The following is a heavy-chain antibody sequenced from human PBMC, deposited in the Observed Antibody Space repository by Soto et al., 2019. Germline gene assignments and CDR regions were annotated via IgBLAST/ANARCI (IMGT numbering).Heavy chain of an antibody. D-gene: IGHD3-10*01. CDR2: IFYTGST. V-gene: IGHV4-39*01. CDR3: ARLGPGWFDP. J-gene: IGHJ5*02. Sequence: PSETLSLTCTVSGDAVTGSTYYWGWIRQPPGKGLDWIANIFYTGSTYYNPSLKSRVTISVDTSKNQFSLKVRSATAADTAIYYCARLGPGWFDPWGQGILVTVSS. CDR1: GDAVTGSTYY.